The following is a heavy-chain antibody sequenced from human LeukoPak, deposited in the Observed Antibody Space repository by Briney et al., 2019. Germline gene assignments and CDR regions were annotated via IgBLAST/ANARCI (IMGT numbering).Heavy chain of an antibody. V-gene: IGHV4-34*01. CDR2: INHSGST. CDR3: ARGGQLGLDY. Sequence: KASETLSLTCAVYGGSFSGYYWSWIRQPPGKGLEWIGEINHSGSTNYNPSLKSRVTISVDTSKNQFSLKLSSVTAADTAVYYCARGGQLGLDYWGQGTLVTVSS. D-gene: IGHD6-6*01. J-gene: IGHJ4*02. CDR1: GGSFSGYY.